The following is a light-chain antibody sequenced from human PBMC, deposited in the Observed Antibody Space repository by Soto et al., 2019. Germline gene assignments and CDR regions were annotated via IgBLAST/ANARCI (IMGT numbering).Light chain of an antibody. J-gene: IGKJ1*01. CDR3: QQYYSYSWT. V-gene: IGKV1-9*01. Sequence: DIQLTQSPSFLSASVGDRVTITCRASQGISSYLAWYQQKPGKAPKLLISTASTLQSGVPSRFSGSGSGTDFTLTISCLQSEDFATYYCQQYYSYSWTFGQGTKVDI. CDR2: TAS. CDR1: QGISSY.